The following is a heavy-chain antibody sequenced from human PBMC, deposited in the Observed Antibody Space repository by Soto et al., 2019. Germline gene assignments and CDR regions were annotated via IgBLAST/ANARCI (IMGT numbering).Heavy chain of an antibody. CDR1: GGSISSGGYY. V-gene: IGHV4-31*03. J-gene: IGHJ6*02. CDR3: AGDREDYYDRSGPKPGCYYYGMDV. Sequence: PSETLSLTCTVSGGSISSGGYYWSWIRQHPGKGLEWIGYIYYSGSTYYNPSLKSRVTISVDTSKNQFSLKLSPVTAADTAVYYCAGDREDYYDRSGPKPGCYYYGMDVWGQGTTVTVSS. D-gene: IGHD3-22*01. CDR2: IYYSGST.